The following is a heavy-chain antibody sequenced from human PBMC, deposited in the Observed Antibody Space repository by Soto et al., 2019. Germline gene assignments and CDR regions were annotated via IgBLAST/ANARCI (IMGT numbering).Heavy chain of an antibody. Sequence: GSLRLSCAASGFTFSSYWMSWVRQAPGKGLEWVANIKQDGSEKYYVDSVKGRFTISRDNAKNSLYLQMNSLRAEDTAVYYCARATFYFDSGSPSSYWGQGTLVTVSS. CDR3: ARATFYFDSGSPSSY. CDR2: IKQDGSEK. V-gene: IGHV3-7*04. J-gene: IGHJ4*02. CDR1: GFTFSSYW. D-gene: IGHD3-10*01.